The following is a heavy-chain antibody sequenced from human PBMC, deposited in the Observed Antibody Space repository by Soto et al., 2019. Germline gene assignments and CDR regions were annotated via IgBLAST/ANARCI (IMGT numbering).Heavy chain of an antibody. J-gene: IGHJ5*02. Sequence: QLQLQESGPGLVKPSQTLSLTCTVSGISISSIDYYWTWIRQSPGKGLEWNGCIDYSGTTYYNPSLKSRVSISEDTSKNQFSLKLTSVAAADTAMYYCASFGFASMNWFDPWGQGTLVTVSS. CDR2: IDYSGTT. CDR1: GISISSIDYY. V-gene: IGHV4-30-4*01. CDR3: ASFGFASMNWFDP. D-gene: IGHD3-16*01.